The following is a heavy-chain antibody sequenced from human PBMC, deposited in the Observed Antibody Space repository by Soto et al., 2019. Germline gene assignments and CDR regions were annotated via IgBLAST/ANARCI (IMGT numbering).Heavy chain of an antibody. Sequence: PGESLKISCKGSGYSFTSYWIGWVRQMPGKGLEWMGIIYPGDSDTRYSPSFQGQVTISADKSISTAYLQWSSLKASDTAMYYCARGPDYYGSGNYGMDVWGQGTTVTVSS. D-gene: IGHD3-10*01. CDR2: IYPGDSDT. V-gene: IGHV5-51*01. CDR3: ARGPDYYGSGNYGMDV. J-gene: IGHJ6*02. CDR1: GYSFTSYW.